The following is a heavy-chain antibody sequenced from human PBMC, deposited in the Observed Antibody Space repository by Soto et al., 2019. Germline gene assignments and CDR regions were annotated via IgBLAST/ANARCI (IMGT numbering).Heavy chain of an antibody. D-gene: IGHD2-21*02. Sequence: LSCAASGFTFSSYAMHWVRQAPGKGLEWVAVISYDGSNKYYADSVKGRFTISRDNSKNTLYLQMNSLRAEDTAVYYCASVPYCGGDCYSRWFDPWGQGTLVTVSS. CDR2: ISYDGSNK. CDR1: GFTFSSYA. V-gene: IGHV3-30-3*01. J-gene: IGHJ5*02. CDR3: ASVPYCGGDCYSRWFDP.